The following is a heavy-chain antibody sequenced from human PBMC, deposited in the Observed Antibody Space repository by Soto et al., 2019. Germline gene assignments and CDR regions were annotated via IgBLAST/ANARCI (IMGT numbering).Heavy chain of an antibody. CDR1: GFTFSNYA. Sequence: QVQLVESGGGVVQPGRSPRLSCAASGFTFSNYAMHWVRQAPGKGLEWVAVISDDGSNKYYADSVKGRFTISRDNSKNTLYLQMSSLRAEDTAVYYCARDPFGMDVWGQGTTVTVSS. J-gene: IGHJ6*02. CDR2: ISDDGSNK. CDR3: ARDPFGMDV. V-gene: IGHV3-30-3*01.